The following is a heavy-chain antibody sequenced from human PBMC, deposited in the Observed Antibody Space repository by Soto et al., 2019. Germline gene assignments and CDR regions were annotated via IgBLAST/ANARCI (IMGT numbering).Heavy chain of an antibody. CDR3: ARDRPVVASNAFDI. D-gene: IGHD2-15*01. CDR1: GFTFSDYY. V-gene: IGHV3-11*06. Sequence: XGSLRLSCAASGFTFSDYYMSWIRQAPGKGLEWVSYISSSSSYTNYADSVKGRFTISRDNAKNSLYLQMNSLRAEDTAVYYCARDRPVVASNAFDIWGQGTMVTVSS. CDR2: ISSSSSYT. J-gene: IGHJ3*02.